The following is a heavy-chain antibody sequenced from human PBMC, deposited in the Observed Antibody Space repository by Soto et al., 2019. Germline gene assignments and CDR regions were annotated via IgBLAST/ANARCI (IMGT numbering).Heavy chain of an antibody. J-gene: IGHJ4*02. Sequence: SETLSLTCTVSGHSLSSGGYCWSWIRQHPGKGLEWVGYIYFTGTTLYNPSLKSRLAISVDTSKNQFSLKLTSVTAADTAVHYCARDWGSSGWPNWGQGVLVTVSS. V-gene: IGHV4-31*03. CDR1: GHSLSSGGYC. D-gene: IGHD6-19*01. CDR2: IYFTGTT. CDR3: ARDWGSSGWPN.